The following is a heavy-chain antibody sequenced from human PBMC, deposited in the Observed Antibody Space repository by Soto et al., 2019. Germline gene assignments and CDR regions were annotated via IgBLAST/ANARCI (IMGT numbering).Heavy chain of an antibody. CDR2: IYYSGST. J-gene: IGHJ5*02. CDR3: ARDRQHDLWSGYYKTEYNWFDP. CDR1: GGSISSYY. D-gene: IGHD3-3*01. V-gene: IGHV4-59*01. Sequence: SETLSLTCTVSGGSISSYYWSWIRQPPGKGLEWIGYIYYSGSTNYNPSLKSRVTISVDTSKNQFSLKLSSVTAADTAVYYCARDRQHDLWSGYYKTEYNWFDPWGQGTLVTVSS.